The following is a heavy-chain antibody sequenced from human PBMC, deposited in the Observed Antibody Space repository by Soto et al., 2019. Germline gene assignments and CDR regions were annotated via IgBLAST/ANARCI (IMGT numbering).Heavy chain of an antibody. CDR1: GFTFKNYA. J-gene: IGHJ1*01. Sequence: LLESGGGVVQPGESLRISCVGSGFTFKNYAMTWVRQAPGKGLEWVSGTTGSGANKHYADSVRGRFTISRDNSKKTLYLEMKSLRVEDTAVYYCAKDGDFGEDGPAEYFEHWGQGTLVTVSS. CDR2: TTGSGANK. CDR3: AKDGDFGEDGPAEYFEH. D-gene: IGHD4-17*01. V-gene: IGHV3-23*01.